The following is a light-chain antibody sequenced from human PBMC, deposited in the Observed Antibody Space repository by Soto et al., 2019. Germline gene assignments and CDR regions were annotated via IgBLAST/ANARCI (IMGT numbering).Light chain of an antibody. J-gene: IGLJ2*01. Sequence: SYELTQPPSLSVAPGQTARITCGEANIGSNSVHWYQQKPGQSPVLVVYDDSDRPAGIPERFSGSNSGNTATLTISRVEDGDEADYYCQLWYSSINQALFCGGTKLTVL. CDR3: QLWYSSINQAL. CDR2: DDS. CDR1: NIGSNS. V-gene: IGLV3-21*02.